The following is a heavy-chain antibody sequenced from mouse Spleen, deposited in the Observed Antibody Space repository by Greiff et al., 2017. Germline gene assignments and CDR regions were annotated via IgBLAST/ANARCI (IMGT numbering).Heavy chain of an antibody. CDR1: GFNIKDYY. D-gene: IGHD1-1*01. J-gene: IGHJ4*01. Sequence: EVQLQQSGAELVRPGASVKLSCTASGFNIKDYYMHWVKQRPEQGLEWIGRIDPEDGDTEYAPKFQGKATMTADTSSNTAYLQLSSLTSEDTAVYYCTTYYGSIHAMDYWGQGTSVTVSS. CDR3: TTYYGSIHAMDY. CDR2: IDPEDGDT. V-gene: IGHV14-1*01.